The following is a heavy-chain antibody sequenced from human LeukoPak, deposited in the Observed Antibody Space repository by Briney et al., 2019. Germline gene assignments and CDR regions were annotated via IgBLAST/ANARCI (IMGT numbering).Heavy chain of an antibody. Sequence: PSETLSLTCAVYGGSFSGYYWSWIRQPPGKGLEWIGEINHSGSTNYNPSLKSRVTISVDTSKNQFSLKLSSVTAADTAVYYCARHRELRYFLSSRAFDIWGQGTMVTVSS. J-gene: IGHJ3*02. CDR3: ARHRELRYFLSSRAFDI. D-gene: IGHD3-9*01. CDR1: GGSFSGYY. CDR2: INHSGST. V-gene: IGHV4-34*01.